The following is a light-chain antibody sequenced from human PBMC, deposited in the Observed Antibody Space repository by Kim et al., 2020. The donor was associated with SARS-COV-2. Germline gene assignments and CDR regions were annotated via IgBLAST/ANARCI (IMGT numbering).Light chain of an antibody. CDR2: RNN. CDR3: AAWDDSPV. J-gene: IGLJ2*01. Sequence: GTPGQRVTIYCSGSSANIGSNYVYWYQQRPGTAPKLRIYRNNQRPSGVPDRFSGSKSGTSASLAISGLRSEDEADYYCAAWDDSPVFGGGTQLTVL. V-gene: IGLV1-47*01. CDR1: SANIGSNY.